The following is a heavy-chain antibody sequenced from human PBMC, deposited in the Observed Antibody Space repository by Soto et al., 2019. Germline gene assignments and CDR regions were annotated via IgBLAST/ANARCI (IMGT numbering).Heavy chain of an antibody. D-gene: IGHD3-3*01. V-gene: IGHV1-2*02. CDR1: GYTFTGYY. CDR3: ARVRYYDFWSGYYNGRSPFDI. J-gene: IGHJ3*02. CDR2: INPNGGGT. Sequence: ASVKVSCKASGYTFTGYYMHWVRQAPGQGLEWMGWINPNGGGTNYAQKFQGRVTMTRDTSISTAYMELSRLRSDDTAVYYCARVRYYDFWSGYYNGRSPFDIWGQGTMVTVSS.